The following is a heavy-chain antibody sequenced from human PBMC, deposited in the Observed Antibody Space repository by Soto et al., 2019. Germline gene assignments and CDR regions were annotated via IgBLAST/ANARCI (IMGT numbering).Heavy chain of an antibody. J-gene: IGHJ4*02. V-gene: IGHV3-23*01. D-gene: IGHD3-10*01. Sequence: EVQLLESGGGLVQPGGSLRLSCTASGFTFGSYTMSWVRQAPGKGLECVSRISGSGGSTDHADSVKGRFATSRDNSKNTLYLQMNSLRAEDTAIYYCVKSPIYYASGSYPFDYWGQGTLVTVSS. CDR1: GFTFGSYT. CDR3: VKSPIYYASGSYPFDY. CDR2: ISGSGGST.